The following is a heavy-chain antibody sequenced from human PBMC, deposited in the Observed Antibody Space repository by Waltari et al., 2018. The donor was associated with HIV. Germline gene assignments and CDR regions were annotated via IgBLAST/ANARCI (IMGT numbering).Heavy chain of an antibody. Sequence: EVQLVESVGGLVQPGGSLRLACAASGFTFSSYSMNWVRQAPGKGLEWVSYISSSSSTIYYADSVKGRFTISRDNAKNSLYLQMNSLRDEDTAVYYCAGGLMTTSPTWGQGTLVTVSS. CDR2: ISSSSSTI. CDR3: AGGLMTTSPT. J-gene: IGHJ5*02. CDR1: GFTFSSYS. D-gene: IGHD4-17*01. V-gene: IGHV3-48*02.